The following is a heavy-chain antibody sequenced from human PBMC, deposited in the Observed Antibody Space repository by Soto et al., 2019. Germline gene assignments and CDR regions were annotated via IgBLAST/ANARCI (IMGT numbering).Heavy chain of an antibody. CDR1: GYTFTSYA. CDR3: ARDDPSTYYYGMDV. Sequence: QAQLVQSGAEEKKPGASVKVSCKASGYTFTSYAMHWVRQAPGQRLDWMGWINAGNGNTKYSQKFQGRVTMTRDTSASTAYMELSSLRSEDTAVYYCARDDPSTYYYGMDVWGQGTTVTVSS. D-gene: IGHD2-2*01. CDR2: INAGNGNT. J-gene: IGHJ6*02. V-gene: IGHV1-3*05.